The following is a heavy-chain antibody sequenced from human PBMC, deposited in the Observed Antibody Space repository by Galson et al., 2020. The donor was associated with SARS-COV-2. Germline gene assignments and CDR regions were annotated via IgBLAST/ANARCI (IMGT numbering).Heavy chain of an antibody. CDR1: GFIFSSHS. V-gene: IGHV3-30*04. D-gene: IGHD2-2*01. CDR3: ARAPGKPAAANWFAP. J-gene: IGHJ5*02. CDR2: ISHEGSGS. Sequence: GESLKISCVTSGFIFSSHSMNWVRQTPGKGLEWVAVISHEGSGSFYADSVKGRFTISRDNSRNILYLQMNSLTPDDTGLYYCARAPGKPAAANWFAPWGQGTQVTVSS.